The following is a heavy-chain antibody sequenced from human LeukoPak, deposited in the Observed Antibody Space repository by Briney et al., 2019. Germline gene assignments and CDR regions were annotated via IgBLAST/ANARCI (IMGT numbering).Heavy chain of an antibody. CDR1: EFTFRSYE. V-gene: IGHV3-48*03. J-gene: IGHJ4*02. Sequence: GGSLRLSCAASEFTFRSYEMNWVRQAPGKGLEWISYISNSDTTIDYADSVKGRFTISRDNAKNSLYLQMNSLRVEDTAVYYCARSEKGTIYYYFVSWGQGSLVAVSS. CDR2: ISNSDTTI. D-gene: IGHD1/OR15-1a*01. CDR3: ARSEKGTIYYYFVS.